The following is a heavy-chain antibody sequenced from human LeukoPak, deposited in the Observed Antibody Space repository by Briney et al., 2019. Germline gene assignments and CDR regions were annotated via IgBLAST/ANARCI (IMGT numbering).Heavy chain of an antibody. Sequence: ASVKVSCKASGGTFSSYAISWVRQAPGQGLEWMGGIIPNFGTANYAQKFQGRVTITADESTSTAYMELSSLRSEDTAVYYCARVGDSYGFSYFDYWGQGTLVTVSS. CDR2: IIPNFGTA. V-gene: IGHV1-69*13. D-gene: IGHD5-18*01. J-gene: IGHJ4*02. CDR1: GGTFSSYA. CDR3: ARVGDSYGFSYFDY.